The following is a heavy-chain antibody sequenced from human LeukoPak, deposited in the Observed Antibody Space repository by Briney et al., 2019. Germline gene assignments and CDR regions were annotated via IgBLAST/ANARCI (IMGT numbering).Heavy chain of an antibody. CDR2: ISGSGGDR. V-gene: IGHV3-23*01. CDR3: AKEGGDIVVVVAATFGDYDGAFDI. CDR1: GFTFGSYA. D-gene: IGHD2-15*01. Sequence: PGGSLRLSCAASGFTFGSYAMSWVRQAPGKGLEWVSSISGSGGDRYYAESVKGRFTISRDNSKNTLYLQMNSLRAEDTAVYYCAKEGGDIVVVVAATFGDYDGAFDIWGQGTMVTVSS. J-gene: IGHJ3*02.